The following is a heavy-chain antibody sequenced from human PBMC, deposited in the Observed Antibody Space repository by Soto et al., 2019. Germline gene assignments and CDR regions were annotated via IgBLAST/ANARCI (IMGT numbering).Heavy chain of an antibody. V-gene: IGHV1-69*13. Sequence: ASVKVSCKASGGTFSSYAISWVRQAPGQGLEWMGGIIPIFGTANYAQKFQGRVTITADESTSTAYMELSSLRSEDTAVYYCARDGGYSSSWYPPKYGMDVWGQGTTVTVSS. J-gene: IGHJ6*02. CDR3: ARDGGYSSSWYPPKYGMDV. CDR2: IIPIFGTA. D-gene: IGHD6-13*01. CDR1: GGTFSSYA.